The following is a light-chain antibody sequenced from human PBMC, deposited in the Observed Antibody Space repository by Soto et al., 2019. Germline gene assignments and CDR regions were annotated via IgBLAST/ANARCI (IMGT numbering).Light chain of an antibody. V-gene: IGKV3-11*01. CDR2: DAS. CDR3: QQRSNWPPT. Sequence: EIMLTQSPDTLSLSPGNRATLSCRASQSVSTYLAWYQQKPGQPPRLLIYDASNRATGIPARFSGSGSGTDFTLTISSLEPEDFAVYYWQQRSNWPPTFGQGTKVEIK. CDR1: QSVSTY. J-gene: IGKJ1*01.